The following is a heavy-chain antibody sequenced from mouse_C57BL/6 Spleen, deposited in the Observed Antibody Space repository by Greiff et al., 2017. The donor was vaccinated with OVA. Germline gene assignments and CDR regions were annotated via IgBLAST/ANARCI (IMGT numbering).Heavy chain of an antibody. V-gene: IGHV1-4*01. J-gene: IGHJ4*01. Sequence: VQLQQSGAELARPGASVKMSCKASGYTFTSYTMHWVKQRPGQGLEWIGYINPSSGYTKYNQKFKDKATLTADKSSSTAYLQLSSLTSEDSAVYYCARFYDYDRGYAMDYWGKGTSVTVSS. D-gene: IGHD2-4*01. CDR2: INPSSGYT. CDR3: ARFYDYDRGYAMDY. CDR1: GYTFTSYT.